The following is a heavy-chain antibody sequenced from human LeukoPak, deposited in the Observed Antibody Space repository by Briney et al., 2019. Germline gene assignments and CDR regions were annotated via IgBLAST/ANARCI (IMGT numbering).Heavy chain of an antibody. CDR3: ARRAARPERYFDY. Sequence: PSETLSLTCTVSGGSISSSSDYWGWIRQPPGKGLEWIGSIYYSGSTYYNPSLKSRVTISVDTSKNQFSLKLSSVTAADTAVYYCARRAARPERYFDYWGQGTLVTVSS. CDR1: GGSISSSSDY. CDR2: IYYSGST. D-gene: IGHD6-6*01. V-gene: IGHV4-39*01. J-gene: IGHJ4*02.